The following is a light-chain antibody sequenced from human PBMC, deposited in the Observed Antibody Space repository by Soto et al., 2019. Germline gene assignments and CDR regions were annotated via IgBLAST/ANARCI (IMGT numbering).Light chain of an antibody. Sequence: QSVLTQPRSVSGSPGQSVTISCTGTSSDVGGYNYVSWYQQHPGKAPKVMLYDVSKRPSGVPDRFSGSKSGNTASLTISGLQAEDEADYYCCSYAGTYTSFVFGTG. CDR2: DVS. V-gene: IGLV2-11*01. J-gene: IGLJ1*01. CDR3: CSYAGTYTSFV. CDR1: SSDVGGYNY.